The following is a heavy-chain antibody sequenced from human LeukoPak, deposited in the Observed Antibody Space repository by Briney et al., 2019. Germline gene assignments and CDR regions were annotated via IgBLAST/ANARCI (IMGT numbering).Heavy chain of an antibody. D-gene: IGHD3-22*01. CDR1: GFTFSSYG. Sequence: GESLRLSCAASGFTFSSYGMHWVRQAPGKGLEWVAFIRYDGSNKYYADSVKGRFTISRDNSKNTLYLQMNSLRAEDTAVYYCAKAGYYDSRNWFDPWGQGTLVTVSS. CDR2: IRYDGSNK. V-gene: IGHV3-30*02. CDR3: AKAGYYDSRNWFDP. J-gene: IGHJ5*02.